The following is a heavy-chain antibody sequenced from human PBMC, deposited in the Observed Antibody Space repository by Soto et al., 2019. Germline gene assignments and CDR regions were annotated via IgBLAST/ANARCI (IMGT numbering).Heavy chain of an antibody. J-gene: IGHJ5*02. V-gene: IGHV1-3*01. D-gene: IGHD4-4*01. CDR3: ARDYFAKDMTTVTTSNWFDP. Sequence: RASVKVSCKASGYTFTSYAMHWVRQAPGQRLEWMGWINAGNGNTKYSQKFQGRVTITRDTSASTAYMELSSLRAEDTAVYYCARDYFAKDMTTVTTSNWFDPWGQGTLVTVSS. CDR1: GYTFTSYA. CDR2: INAGNGNT.